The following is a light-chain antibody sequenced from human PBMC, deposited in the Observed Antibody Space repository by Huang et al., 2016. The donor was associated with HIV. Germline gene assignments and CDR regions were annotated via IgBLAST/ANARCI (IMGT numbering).Light chain of an antibody. J-gene: IGKJ2*01. V-gene: IGKV3-15*01. CDR1: QNVSSN. CDR3: QQYSNWPPYT. Sequence: EIVMTQYPATLSVSPGERATLSCRASQNVSSNLAWYQQIPGQAPRLLIYRAATRAACIPARFSGSGSGTEFTLTISGLQSEDFVVYYCQQYSNWPPYTFGQGTKLEIK. CDR2: RAA.